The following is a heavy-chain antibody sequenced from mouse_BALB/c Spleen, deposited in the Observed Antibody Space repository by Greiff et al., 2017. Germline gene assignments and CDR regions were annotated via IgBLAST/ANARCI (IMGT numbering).Heavy chain of an antibody. CDR1: GYTFSSYY. J-gene: IGHJ3*01. Sequence: QVQLQQPGAELVKPGASVKLSCKASGYTFSSYYMYWVKQRPGQGLEWIGGINPSNGGTNFNEKFKSKATLTVDKSSSTAYMQLSSLTSEDSAVYYCTRSGNFAYWGQGTLVTVSA. D-gene: IGHD2-1*01. CDR2: INPSNGGT. CDR3: TRSGNFAY. V-gene: IGHV1S81*02.